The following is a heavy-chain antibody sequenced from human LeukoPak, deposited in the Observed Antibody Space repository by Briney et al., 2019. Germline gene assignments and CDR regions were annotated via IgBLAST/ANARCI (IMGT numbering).Heavy chain of an antibody. CDR3: AGDRNSDWYSPLDY. J-gene: IGHJ4*02. D-gene: IGHD6-19*01. CDR1: GFTFTKCA. CDR2: ITATGDTA. V-gene: IGHV3-23*01. Sequence: GGSLRLSCVASGFTFTKCAMSWIRQAPGKGLEWVAIITATGDTAYYADSVKGRFTISRDNSRNTVYMQMDSPRAEDTAIYYCAGDRNSDWYSPLDYWGQGSQVTASP.